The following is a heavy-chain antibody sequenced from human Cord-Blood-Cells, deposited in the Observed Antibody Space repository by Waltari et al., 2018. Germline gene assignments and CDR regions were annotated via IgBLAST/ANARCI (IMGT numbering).Heavy chain of an antibody. CDR3: ARVVVTAIPDY. Sequence: QVQLQQWGAGLLKPSETLSLTCAVYGGSFSGYYWSWIRQPPGKGLEWIGEINHRGSTNYNPSLKSRVTISVDTSKNQFSLKLSSVTAADTAVYYCARVVVTAIPDYWVQGTLVTVSS. CDR1: GGSFSGYY. V-gene: IGHV4-34*01. CDR2: INHRGST. D-gene: IGHD2-21*02. J-gene: IGHJ4*02.